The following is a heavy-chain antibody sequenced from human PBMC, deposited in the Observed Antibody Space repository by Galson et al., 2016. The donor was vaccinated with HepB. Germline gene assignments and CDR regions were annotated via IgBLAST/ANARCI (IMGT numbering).Heavy chain of an antibody. D-gene: IGHD2-2*01. CDR3: AGEVVPAANGYYYYCGMDV. J-gene: IGHJ6*02. Sequence: SLRLSCAASGFTFSSYAMHWVRQAPGKGLEWVAVISYDGSNKYYADSVKGRFTISRDNSKNTLYLQMASLRAEDTAVYYCAGEVVPAANGYYYYCGMDVWGQGTTVTVSS. V-gene: IGHV3-30-3*01. CDR1: GFTFSSYA. CDR2: ISYDGSNK.